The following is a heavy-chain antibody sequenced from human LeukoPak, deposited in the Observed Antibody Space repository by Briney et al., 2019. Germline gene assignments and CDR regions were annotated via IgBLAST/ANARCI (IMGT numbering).Heavy chain of an antibody. CDR3: ARLLPGGWFDP. J-gene: IGHJ5*02. V-gene: IGHV1-2*02. CDR2: INPNSGDT. Sequence: ASVKVSCKASGYTFTVYFMHWVRQAPGQGLEWMGWINPNSGDTNYAQNFQGRVTLTRDTPISTAHMKLSSLRSDDTALYYCARLLPGGWFDPWGQGTLVTVSS. CDR1: GYTFTVYF. D-gene: IGHD2/OR15-2a*01.